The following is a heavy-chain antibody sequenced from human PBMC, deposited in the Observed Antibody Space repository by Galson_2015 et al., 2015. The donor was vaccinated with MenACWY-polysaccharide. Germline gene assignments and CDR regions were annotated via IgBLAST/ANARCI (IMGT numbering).Heavy chain of an antibody. CDR1: GFSLSTSGVG. CDR2: ICLDDGK. D-gene: IGHD2-2*01. V-gene: IGHV2-5*02. J-gene: IGHJ4*02. Sequence: PALVKPTQTLTLTCTFSGFSLSTSGVGMGWIRQRPGKALEWLALICLDDGKRNSPSLKSRLPITKDTSKNQVVLTMTNMDHVDTATYYCAHSGDYCSSTSCPKYFDSWGQGTLVTVSS. CDR3: AHSGDYCSSTSCPKYFDS.